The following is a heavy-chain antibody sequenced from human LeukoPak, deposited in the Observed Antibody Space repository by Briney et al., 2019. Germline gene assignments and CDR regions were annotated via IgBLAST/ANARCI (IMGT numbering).Heavy chain of an antibody. D-gene: IGHD1-26*01. J-gene: IGHJ4*02. CDR2: INRGGDT. Sequence: SETLSLTCAVYGGSFSGYYWTWIRQPPGKGLEWIGEINRGGDTNYNPSLKSRVTISVDTSKTQVSLKLSSVTAADTAVYYCARGVGSGSNFFNWGQGTLVTVSS. V-gene: IGHV4-34*01. CDR1: GGSFSGYY. CDR3: ARGVGSGSNFFN.